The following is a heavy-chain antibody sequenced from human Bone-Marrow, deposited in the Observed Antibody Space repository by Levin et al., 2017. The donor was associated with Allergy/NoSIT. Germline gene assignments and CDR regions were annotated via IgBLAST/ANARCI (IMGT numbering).Heavy chain of an antibody. CDR3: AREESFGWLDP. CDR2: ISPYSGNT. J-gene: IGHJ5*02. Sequence: GASVKVSCKASGYNFITYGVTWVRQAPGQGLEWLGWISPYSGNTKYAQKVQGRASLTTDTSTSTAYLHLRSLRPDDTAVYYCAREESFGWLDPWGQGTLVTVSS. CDR1: GYNFITYG. V-gene: IGHV1-18*01. D-gene: IGHD2/OR15-2a*01.